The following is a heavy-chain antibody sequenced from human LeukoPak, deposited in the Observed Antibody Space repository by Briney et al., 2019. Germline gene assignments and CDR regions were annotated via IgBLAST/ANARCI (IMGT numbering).Heavy chain of an antibody. CDR2: MNPNSGNT. D-gene: IGHD3-22*01. Sequence: GASVKVSCKASGYTFTNYDINWVRQATGQGLGWMGWMNPNSGNTGYAQKFQGRVTFTRNTSISTAYMELSSLRSEDTAVYYCARDYYDSSAPLVGFDPWGQGTLVTVSS. V-gene: IGHV1-8*03. CDR1: GYTFTNYD. CDR3: ARDYYDSSAPLVGFDP. J-gene: IGHJ5*02.